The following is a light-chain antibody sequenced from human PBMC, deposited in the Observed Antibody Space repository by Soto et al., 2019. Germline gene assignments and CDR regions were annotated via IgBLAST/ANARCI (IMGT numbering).Light chain of an antibody. CDR2: DAS. Sequence: DIQMTQSPSTLSASVGDRDTITCRASQSLSSWLAWYQQKPGKVPKVLIYDASTLQSGVPSRFSGSGSGTEFTLTISGLQPDDFASYFCQHYSYYPLTFGGGTKVDIK. J-gene: IGKJ4*01. CDR3: QHYSYYPLT. V-gene: IGKV1-5*01. CDR1: QSLSSW.